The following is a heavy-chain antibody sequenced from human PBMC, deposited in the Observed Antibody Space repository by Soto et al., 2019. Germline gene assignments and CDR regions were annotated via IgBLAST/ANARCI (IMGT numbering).Heavy chain of an antibody. CDR3: ARHSALDPGFDTAMVRYPVCYGMDV. V-gene: IGHV5-51*01. CDR2: IYPGDSDT. J-gene: IGHJ6*02. CDR1: GYSFTSYW. Sequence: PGESLKISCKGSGYSFTSYWIGWVRQMPGKGLEWMGIIYPGDSDTRYSPSFQGQVTISADKSISTAYLQWSSRKASDTAMYYCARHSALDPGFDTAMVRYPVCYGMDVWGQGTTVTVSS. D-gene: IGHD5-18*01.